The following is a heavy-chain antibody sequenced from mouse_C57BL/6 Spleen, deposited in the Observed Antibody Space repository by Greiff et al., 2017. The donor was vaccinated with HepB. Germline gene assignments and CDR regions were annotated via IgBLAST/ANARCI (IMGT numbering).Heavy chain of an antibody. Sequence: QVQLQQPGAELVKPGASVKLSCKASGYTFTSYWMHWVKQRPGQGLEWIGMIHPNSGSTNYNEKFKSKATLTVDKSSSTAYMQLSSLTSEDSAVYYCARGTLLLRSIDYWGQGTTLTVSS. J-gene: IGHJ2*01. CDR2: IHPNSGST. D-gene: IGHD1-1*01. CDR3: ARGTLLLRSIDY. CDR1: GYTFTSYW. V-gene: IGHV1-64*01.